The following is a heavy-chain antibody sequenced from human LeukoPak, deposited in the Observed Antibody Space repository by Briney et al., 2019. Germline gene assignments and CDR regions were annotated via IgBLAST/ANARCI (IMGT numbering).Heavy chain of an antibody. Sequence: PSETLSLTCAVYGGSFSGYYWSWIRQPPGKGLEWIGEINHSGSTNYNPSLKSRVTISVDTSKNQFSLKLSSVTAADTAVYYCARCLGWFDPWGQGTLVTVSS. V-gene: IGHV4-34*01. CDR3: ARCLGWFDP. J-gene: IGHJ5*02. CDR1: GGSFSGYY. CDR2: INHSGST.